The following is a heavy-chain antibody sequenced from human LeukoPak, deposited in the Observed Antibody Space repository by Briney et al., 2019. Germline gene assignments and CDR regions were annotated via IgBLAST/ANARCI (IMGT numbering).Heavy chain of an antibody. CDR2: IYYSGST. Sequence: PSETLSLTCTVSGGSISSSSYYWGWIRQPPGKGLEWIGSIYYSGSTYYNPSLKSRVTISVDKSKNQFSLKLSSVTAADTAVYYCAREQARYYYYYGMDVWGQGTTVTVSS. CDR3: AREQARYYYYYGMDV. CDR1: GGSISSSSYY. V-gene: IGHV4-39*07. J-gene: IGHJ6*02.